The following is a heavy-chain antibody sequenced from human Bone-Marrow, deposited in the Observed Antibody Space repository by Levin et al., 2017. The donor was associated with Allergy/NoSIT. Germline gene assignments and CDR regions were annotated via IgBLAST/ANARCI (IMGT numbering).Heavy chain of an antibody. J-gene: IGHJ4*02. CDR2: ISYDSNDL. CDR3: ASDNTTGPFEH. CDR1: GFTFRSYG. V-gene: IGHV3-30*03. Sequence: GGSLRLSCEGAGFTFRSYGMHWVRQAPGEGPEWVATISYDSNDLYYAESVKGRFTISRDNSKNTLFLHMNSLRPADTAMYFCASDNTTGPFEHWGPGTLVTVSS. D-gene: IGHD1-1*01.